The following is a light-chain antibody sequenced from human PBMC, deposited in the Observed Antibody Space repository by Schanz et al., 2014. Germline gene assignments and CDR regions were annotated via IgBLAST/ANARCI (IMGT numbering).Light chain of an antibody. CDR2: AAS. V-gene: IGKV1-5*01. J-gene: IGKJ5*01. Sequence: DIQMTQTPFTLSSSVGDRVTITCRASQTISSYLNWYQQKPGKAPKLLIYAASSLESGVPSIFSGSGSGTEFTLTISSLQPDDSATYYCQQYNSYPITFGQGTRLEIK. CDR1: QTISSY. CDR3: QQYNSYPIT.